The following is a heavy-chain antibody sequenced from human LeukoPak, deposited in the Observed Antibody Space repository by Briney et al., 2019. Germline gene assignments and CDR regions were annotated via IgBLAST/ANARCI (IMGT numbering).Heavy chain of an antibody. CDR3: ARQSIPRYSSSWYYFDH. J-gene: IGHJ4*02. CDR1: GFTFSSYA. D-gene: IGHD6-13*01. CDR2: ISYDESNK. Sequence: GRSLRLSCAASGFTFSSYAMHWVRQAPGKGLEWVALISYDESNKYYADSVEGRFTISGDNSKNTLYLQMNSLRAEDTAVYYCARQSIPRYSSSWYYFDHWGQGTLVTVSS. V-gene: IGHV3-30*04.